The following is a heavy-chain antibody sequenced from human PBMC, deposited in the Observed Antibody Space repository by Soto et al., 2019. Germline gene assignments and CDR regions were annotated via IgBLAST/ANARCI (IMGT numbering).Heavy chain of an antibody. V-gene: IGHV6-1*01. CDR3: ARGSWDDVSGHYYMDV. Sequence: QVQLQQSSPGLVKPSQALSLTCDIYGDSVSSNSAGWNWIRQTPSRGLEWLGRTYYKSKWYYTYAASVKSRITVSPDTSKNQFSQQLTSVTPEDTAVYYCARGSWDDVSGHYYMDVWDKGTTVTVSS. J-gene: IGHJ6*03. D-gene: IGHD1-1*01. CDR1: GDSVSSNSAG. CDR2: TYYKSKWYY.